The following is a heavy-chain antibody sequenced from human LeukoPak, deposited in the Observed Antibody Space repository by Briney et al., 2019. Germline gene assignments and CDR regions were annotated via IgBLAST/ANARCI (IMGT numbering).Heavy chain of an antibody. V-gene: IGHV4-28*01. CDR2: IFNTGNT. Sequence: SDTLSLTCAVSGYSVSSRNWWGWIRQPPGKRLEWIGYIFNTGNTNYNPSLASRVTMSVDTSRAQFFLRLSPVTAADTAIYYCASRPADTTWYGVFDYWSQGTLVTVSS. CDR3: ASRPADTTWYGVFDY. D-gene: IGHD3-10*01. J-gene: IGHJ4*02. CDR1: GYSVSSRNW.